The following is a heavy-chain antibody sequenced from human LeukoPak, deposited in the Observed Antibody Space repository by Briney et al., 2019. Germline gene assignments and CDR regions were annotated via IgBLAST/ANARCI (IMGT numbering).Heavy chain of an antibody. CDR1: GFTFRNYA. J-gene: IGHJ4*02. V-gene: IGHV3-23*01. CDR2: VVGSGGST. CDR3: AKGTAVADIYFDS. D-gene: IGHD6-19*01. Sequence: TGGSLRLSCAASGFTFRNYAMSWVRQAPGKGLEWVSAVVGSGGSTYYADSVRGRFTISRGNSKNMLYLQMNSLRAEDTAVYYCAKGTAVADIYFDSWGQGTLVTVSS.